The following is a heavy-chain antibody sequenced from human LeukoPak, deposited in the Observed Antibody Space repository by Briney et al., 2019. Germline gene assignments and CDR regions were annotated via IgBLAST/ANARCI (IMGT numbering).Heavy chain of an antibody. CDR3: ARDRSGSYYGWFDP. CDR1: GYTFTSYD. CDR2: IDPSGDGT. J-gene: IGHJ5*02. Sequence: ASVKVSCKASGYTFTSYDINWVRQAPGQGLEWMGIIDPSGDGTSYSPKFQGRVTMTRDTSTSTDYMELNSLSSEDTAVYYCARDRSGSYYGWFDPWGQGTLVTVSS. D-gene: IGHD1-26*01. V-gene: IGHV1-46*01.